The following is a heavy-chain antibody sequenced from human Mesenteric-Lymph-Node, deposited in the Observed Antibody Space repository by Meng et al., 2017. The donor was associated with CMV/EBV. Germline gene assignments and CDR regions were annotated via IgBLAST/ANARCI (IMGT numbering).Heavy chain of an antibody. CDR1: GFTVSSNY. Sequence: GESPKISCAASGFTVSSNYMSWVRQAPGKGLEWVSAISSSSYVTKYADSMKGRFTIYRDNSKNTVYLQLSSLGGDDTAVYYCAKLYYDYWSGYTYFDSWGQGTQVTVSS. J-gene: IGHJ4*02. D-gene: IGHD3-3*01. V-gene: IGHV3-23*05. CDR3: AKLYYDYWSGYTYFDS. CDR2: ISSSSYVT.